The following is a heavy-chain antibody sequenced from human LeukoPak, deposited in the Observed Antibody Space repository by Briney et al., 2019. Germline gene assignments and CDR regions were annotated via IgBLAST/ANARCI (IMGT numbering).Heavy chain of an antibody. D-gene: IGHD3-22*01. CDR1: GGSITSSSYY. Sequence: SETLSLTCSVSGGSITSSSYYWVWIRQPPGKGLEWIGTIYYSGSTYYSPSLKSRVTMSVDTSKNQFSLKVSSVTAADTAVYYCARVTSSGYYEYYYMDVWGKGTTVAISS. J-gene: IGHJ6*03. CDR2: IYYSGST. CDR3: ARVTSSGYYEYYYMDV. V-gene: IGHV4-39*01.